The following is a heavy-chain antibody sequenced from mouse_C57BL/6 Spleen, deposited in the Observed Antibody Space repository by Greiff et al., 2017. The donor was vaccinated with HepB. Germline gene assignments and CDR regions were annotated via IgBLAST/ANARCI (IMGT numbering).Heavy chain of an antibody. CDR1: GFNIKDYY. D-gene: IGHD1-1*01. J-gene: IGHJ2*01. CDR3: AYYYGSSSDYFDY. V-gene: IGHV14-2*01. CDR2: IDPEDGET. Sequence: EVQLQQSGAELVKPGASVKLSCTASGFNIKDYYMHWVKQRTEQGLEWIGRIDPEDGETKYAPKFQGKATITADTSANTAYLQPSSLTSDDTAVYYCAYYYGSSSDYFDYWGQGTTLTVSS.